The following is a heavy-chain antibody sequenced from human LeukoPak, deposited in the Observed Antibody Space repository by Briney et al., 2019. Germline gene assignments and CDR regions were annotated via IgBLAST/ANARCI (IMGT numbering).Heavy chain of an antibody. V-gene: IGHV3-30*02. CDR3: AATRGAMVRSRLDY. D-gene: IGHD5-18*01. CDR1: GFTFSSYG. J-gene: IGHJ4*02. CDR2: IRYDGSNK. Sequence: PGGSLRLPCAASGFTFSSYGMHWVRQAPGKGLEWAAFIRYDGSNKYYADSVKGRFTISRDNSKNTLYLQMNSLRAEDTAVYYCAATRGAMVRSRLDYWGQGTLVTVSS.